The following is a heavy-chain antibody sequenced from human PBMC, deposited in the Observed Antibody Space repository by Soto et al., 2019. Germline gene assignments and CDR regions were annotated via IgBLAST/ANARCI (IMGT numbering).Heavy chain of an antibody. D-gene: IGHD1-1*01. CDR1: GFDSSYYW. Sequence: GGSLRLSCTRSGFDSSYYWIQWFRQSPGKGLEWVSRIDPDGTTTNYADSVKGRFSVSRDNAKKTIYLQMNSLTADDTALYYCARGPRPSSAGTGAYWGQGTLVTVSS. J-gene: IGHJ1*01. V-gene: IGHV3-74*01. CDR2: IDPDGTTT. CDR3: ARGPRPSSAGTGAY.